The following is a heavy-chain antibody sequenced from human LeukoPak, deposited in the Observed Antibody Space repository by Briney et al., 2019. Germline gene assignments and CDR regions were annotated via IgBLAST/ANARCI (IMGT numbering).Heavy chain of an antibody. V-gene: IGHV3-30*04. Sequence: GGSLRLSCAASGFTFSSYAMHWVRQAPGKGLEGGAVISYDGSNKYYADSVKGRFTISRDNSKNTLYLQMNSVRAEDTAVYYCARGGVSDAFDLWRQGPMVTVSS. CDR2: ISYDGSNK. J-gene: IGHJ3*01. CDR3: ARGGVSDAFDL. CDR1: GFTFSSYA. D-gene: IGHD6-25*01.